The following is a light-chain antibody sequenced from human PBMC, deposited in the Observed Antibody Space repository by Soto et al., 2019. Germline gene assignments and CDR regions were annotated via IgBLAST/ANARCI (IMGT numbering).Light chain of an antibody. CDR2: DDN. Sequence: SYELTQPPSVSVAPGQTARITCGGNNIGSTSVHWYKQSPGQAPVLVVYDDNDRPSGIPERFSGFNSENTATLTITRVEAGDGADYYCQVWNISTDHYVFGTGTKVTVL. J-gene: IGLJ1*01. CDR1: NIGSTS. V-gene: IGLV3-21*02. CDR3: QVWNISTDHYV.